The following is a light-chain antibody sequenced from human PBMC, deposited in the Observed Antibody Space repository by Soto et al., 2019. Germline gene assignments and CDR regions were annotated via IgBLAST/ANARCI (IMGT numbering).Light chain of an antibody. Sequence: QSALTQPASASGSPGQSVTVSCTGTSSDVGGYNYVSWYQQHPDKAPKLMIYDVSKRPSGVPDRFSGSKSGNTASLTVTGLQAEDEADYYCSSYAGTHVVFGTGTKVTVL. V-gene: IGLV2-8*01. J-gene: IGLJ1*01. CDR3: SSYAGTHVV. CDR1: SSDVGGYNY. CDR2: DVS.